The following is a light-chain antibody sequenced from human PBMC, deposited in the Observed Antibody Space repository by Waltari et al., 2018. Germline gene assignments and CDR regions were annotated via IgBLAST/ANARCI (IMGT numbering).Light chain of an antibody. V-gene: IGKV1-33*01. CDR1: RDINIY. CDR3: QQYDNLPLT. Sequence: DIQMTQSPSSLSASVGDRVTITCQASRDINIYLNWYQQKPGKAPNLLIYEASKLETGVPSRFSGSGSGTDFTFTISSLQPEDIATYYCQQYDNLPLTFGHGKRLEIK. J-gene: IGKJ5*01. CDR2: EAS.